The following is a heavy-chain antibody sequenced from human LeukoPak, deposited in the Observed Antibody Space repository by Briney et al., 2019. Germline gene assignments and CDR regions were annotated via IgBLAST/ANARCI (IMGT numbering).Heavy chain of an antibody. J-gene: IGHJ4*02. CDR1: GGSISSGGYY. CDR3: ASLAVAGLSEGY. CDR2: IYYSGST. Sequence: MASETLSLTCTVSGGSISSGGYYWSWIRQHPGKGLEWIGYIYYSGSTYYNPSLKSRVTISVDTSKNQFSLKLSSVTAADTAVYYCASLAVAGLSEGYWGQGTLVIVSS. V-gene: IGHV4-31*03. D-gene: IGHD6-19*01.